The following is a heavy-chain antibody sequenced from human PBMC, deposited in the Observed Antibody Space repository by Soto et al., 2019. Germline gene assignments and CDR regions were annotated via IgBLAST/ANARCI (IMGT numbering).Heavy chain of an antibody. J-gene: IGHJ4*02. V-gene: IGHV1-69*12. Sequence: QVQLVQSGAEVKKPGSSVKVSCKASGDTFSSYAISWVRQAPGQGLEWMGGIIPIFGTANYAQKFHGRVTXXAXEXXSTAYMELGSLRSEATAVYYGEWLVRWGETYYFDYWGQGTLVTVSS. CDR1: GDTFSSYA. D-gene: IGHD6-19*01. CDR3: EWLVRWGETYYFDY. CDR2: IIPIFGTA.